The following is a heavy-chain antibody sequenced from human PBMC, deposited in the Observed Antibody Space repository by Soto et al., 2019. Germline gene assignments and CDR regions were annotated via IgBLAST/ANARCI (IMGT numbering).Heavy chain of an antibody. Sequence: QLVQSGTEVKKPGASVKVSCKSSGKTFINYAFSWVRQAPGEGLEYMGMVAAYDGGTWYTQKFRGRVSMTTDTSATSAYMELRSLRFDDTAVYYCVTNHGAAGSLRYWGQGTLVIVSS. D-gene: IGHD6-25*01. CDR3: VTNHGAAGSLRY. J-gene: IGHJ4*02. CDR2: VAAYDGGT. V-gene: IGHV1-18*01. CDR1: GKTFINYA.